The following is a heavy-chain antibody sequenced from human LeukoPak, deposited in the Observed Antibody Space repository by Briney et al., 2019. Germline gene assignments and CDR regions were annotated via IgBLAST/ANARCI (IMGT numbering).Heavy chain of an antibody. D-gene: IGHD6-13*01. CDR3: SRARWYGGAFDI. CDR2: INPSGGGT. Sequence: ASVKVSCKASGYTFTTYYMHWVRQAPGQGLEWVGIINPSGGGTTYAQKFQGRVTMTSDTSTNTVYMQLSSLRSEDTAIYYCSRARWYGGAFDIWGQGTMVTVSS. CDR1: GYTFTTYY. V-gene: IGHV1-46*03. J-gene: IGHJ3*02.